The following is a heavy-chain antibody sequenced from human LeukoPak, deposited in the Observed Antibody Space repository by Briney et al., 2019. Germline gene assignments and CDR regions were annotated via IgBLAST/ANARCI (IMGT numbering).Heavy chain of an antibody. Sequence: GGSLRLSCAASGFTFNNYWMTWVRQAPGQGLEWVANIKPEGSAQYYADSVRGRFTISRDNAKNSVFLHMNSLRADDTAVYYCARFGSYLVFGYWGQGTLVTVSS. CDR2: IKPEGSAQ. J-gene: IGHJ4*02. CDR3: ARFGSYLVFGY. CDR1: GFTFNNYW. D-gene: IGHD1-26*01. V-gene: IGHV3-7*01.